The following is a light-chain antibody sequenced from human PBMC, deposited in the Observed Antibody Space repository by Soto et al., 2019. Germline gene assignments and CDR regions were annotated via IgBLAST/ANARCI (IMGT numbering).Light chain of an antibody. CDR3: SSYAGNLL. J-gene: IGLJ3*02. CDR2: EVT. V-gene: IGLV2-8*01. Sequence: QSALTQSPSASGSPGQSVTISCTGTSRDVGGYNFVSWYQQHPGKAPKLMIYEVTKRLSGVPDRFSGPKSGNTASLTVSGLQADDEADYYCSSYAGNLLFGGGTTLTVL. CDR1: SRDVGGYNF.